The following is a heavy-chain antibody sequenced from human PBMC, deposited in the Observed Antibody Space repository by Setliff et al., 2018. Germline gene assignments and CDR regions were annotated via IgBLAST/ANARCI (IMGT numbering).Heavy chain of an antibody. V-gene: IGHV3-74*01. D-gene: IGHD2-2*01. CDR2: INNDGSST. Sequence: GGSLRLSCAAAGFTFSSHWMHWVRQAPGQRLMWVSRINNDGSSTTYEDSVKGRFTISRDNAKNTLYLQMNSLRAEDTAVYYCARAHSSTLSVHDYWGQGTLVTVSS. J-gene: IGHJ4*02. CDR3: ARAHSSTLSVHDY. CDR1: GFTFSSHW.